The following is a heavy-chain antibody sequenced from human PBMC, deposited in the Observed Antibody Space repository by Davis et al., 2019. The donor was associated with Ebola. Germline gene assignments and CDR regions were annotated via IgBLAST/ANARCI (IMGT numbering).Heavy chain of an antibody. CDR1: GFTFSSYG. D-gene: IGHD7-27*01. CDR2: ISYDGSNK. V-gene: IGHV3-30*18. CDR3: AKWELGIDY. J-gene: IGHJ4*02. Sequence: GESLKISCAASGFTFSSYGMHWVRQAPGKGLEWVAVISYDGSNKYYADSVKGRFTISRDNSKNTLYLQMNSLRAEDTAVYYCAKWELGIDYLGQGTLVTVSS.